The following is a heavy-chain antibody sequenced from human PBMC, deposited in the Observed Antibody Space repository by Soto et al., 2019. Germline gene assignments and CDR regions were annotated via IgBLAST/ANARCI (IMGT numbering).Heavy chain of an antibody. CDR3: ACIFSGGYGYGFYYYGMDV. CDR2: IYYSGST. Sequence: ASETLSLTCTVPGGSLSSSSYYWGWIRQPPGEGMEWIGRIYYSGSTYYNPSLKSRVTISVDTSKNQFSLKLSSVTAADTAVYYCACIFSGGYGYGFYYYGMDVWGQGTTVTVSS. J-gene: IGHJ6*02. CDR1: GGSLSSSSYY. D-gene: IGHD5-18*01. V-gene: IGHV4-39*01.